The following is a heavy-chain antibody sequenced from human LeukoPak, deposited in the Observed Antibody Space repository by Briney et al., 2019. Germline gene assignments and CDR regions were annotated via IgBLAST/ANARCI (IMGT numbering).Heavy chain of an antibody. CDR2: ICPGDSDT. CDR1: GYSFTSYW. CDR3: ARHQGRYSDYAEVWFDP. V-gene: IGHV5-51*01. Sequence: GESLKISCKGSGYSFTSYWIGWVRQMPGKGLEWMGIICPGDSDTRYSPSFQGQVTISADKSISTAYLQWSSLKASDTAMYYCARHQGRYSDYAEVWFDPWGQGTLVTVSS. J-gene: IGHJ5*02. D-gene: IGHD4-11*01.